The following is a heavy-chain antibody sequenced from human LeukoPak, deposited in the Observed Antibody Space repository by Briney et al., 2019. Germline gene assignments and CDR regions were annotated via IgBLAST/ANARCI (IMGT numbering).Heavy chain of an antibody. CDR2: IYYSGST. CDR3: AREVGGHDAFDI. D-gene: IGHD1-26*01. V-gene: IGHV4-39*07. Sequence: PSETLSLTCTVSGGSISSSSYYWGWIRQPPGKGLEWIGSIYYSGSTYYNPSLKSRVTISVDTSKNQFSLKLSSVTAADTAVYYCAREVGGHDAFDIWGQGTMVTVSS. CDR1: GGSISSSSYY. J-gene: IGHJ3*02.